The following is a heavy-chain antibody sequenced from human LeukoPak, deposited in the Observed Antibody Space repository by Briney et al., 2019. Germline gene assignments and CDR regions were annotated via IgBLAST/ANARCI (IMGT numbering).Heavy chain of an antibody. V-gene: IGHV4-38-2*02. CDR2: INHSGST. D-gene: IGHD2-2*03. J-gene: IGHJ4*02. CDR1: GYSISSGFY. CDR3: ARRVHLDIVVVPAAYFDY. Sequence: SETLSLTCTVSGYSISSGFYWGWIRQPPGKGLEWIGSINHSGSTNYNPSLKSRVTISVDTSKNQFSLKLSSVTAADTAVYYCARRVHLDIVVVPAAYFDYWGQGTLVTVSA.